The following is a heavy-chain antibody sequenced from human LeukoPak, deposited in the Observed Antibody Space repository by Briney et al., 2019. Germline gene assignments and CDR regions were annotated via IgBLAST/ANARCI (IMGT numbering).Heavy chain of an antibody. CDR3: ARDYPIAVAGMNFYYYYGMDV. Sequence: GASVKVSCKGSGYIFPDYYIYWVRQAPGQGLEWMGWTSAYNGNTNYAQKLQGRVTMTTDTSTSTAYMELRSLRSDDTAVYYCARDYPIAVAGMNFYYYYGMDVWGQGTTVTVSS. J-gene: IGHJ6*02. D-gene: IGHD6-19*01. CDR2: TSAYNGNT. CDR1: GYIFPDYY. V-gene: IGHV1-18*04.